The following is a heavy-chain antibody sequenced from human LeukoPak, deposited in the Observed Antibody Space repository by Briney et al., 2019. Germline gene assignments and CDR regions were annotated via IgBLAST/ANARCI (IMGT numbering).Heavy chain of an antibody. J-gene: IGHJ4*02. Sequence: GGSLRLSCAASGFTFSSYSMNWVRQAPGKGLEWVSYIRSSGTTTYYADSVEGRFTISRDNGKNSLYLQMNSLRAEDTAVYYCARDRKWLASFDYWGQGTLVTVSS. V-gene: IGHV3-48*01. D-gene: IGHD6-19*01. CDR2: IRSSGTTT. CDR3: ARDRKWLASFDY. CDR1: GFTFSSYS.